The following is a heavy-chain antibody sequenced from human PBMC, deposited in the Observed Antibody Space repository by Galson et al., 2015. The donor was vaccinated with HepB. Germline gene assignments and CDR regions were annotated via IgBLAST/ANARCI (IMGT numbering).Heavy chain of an antibody. Sequence: SVKVSCKASGYTFTSYGISWVRQAPGQGLEWMGWISAYNGNTNYAQKLQGRVTMTTDTSTSTAYMELRSLRSDDTAVYYCARDVIFRYRERAVAMPQGVDYWGQGTLGTVSP. CDR2: ISAYNGNT. J-gene: IGHJ4*02. CDR3: ARDVIFRYRERAVAMPQGVDY. V-gene: IGHV1-18*01. D-gene: IGHD2-2*01. CDR1: GYTFTSYG.